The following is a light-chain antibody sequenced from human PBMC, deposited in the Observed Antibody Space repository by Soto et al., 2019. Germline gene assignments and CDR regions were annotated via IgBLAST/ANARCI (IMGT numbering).Light chain of an antibody. CDR1: QSVLYTSNNKNY. CDR2: WAS. J-gene: IGKJ3*01. CDR3: QHYYGTPLT. Sequence: EIVMTQSPDSLAVSLGERTTINCKSSQSVLYTSNNKNYLAWYQQKPGQPPKLLIYWASTRESGVPDRFSGSGSETDFTLTISSLQAEDVATYYCQHYYGTPLTFGPGTKVDVK. V-gene: IGKV4-1*01.